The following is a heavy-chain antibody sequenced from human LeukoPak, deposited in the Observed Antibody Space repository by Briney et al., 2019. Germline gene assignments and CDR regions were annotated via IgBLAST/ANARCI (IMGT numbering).Heavy chain of an antibody. CDR2: IYHSGST. D-gene: IGHD3-10*01. V-gene: IGHV4-4*02. Sequence: SGTLSLTCAVSGGSISSSNWWSWVRQPPGKGLEWIGEIYHSGSTNYNPSLKSRVTISVDKSKNQFSLKLSSVTAADTAVYYCARDQLLRFGELGYYYGMDVWGQGTTVTVSS. J-gene: IGHJ6*02. CDR1: GGSISSSNW. CDR3: ARDQLLRFGELGYYYGMDV.